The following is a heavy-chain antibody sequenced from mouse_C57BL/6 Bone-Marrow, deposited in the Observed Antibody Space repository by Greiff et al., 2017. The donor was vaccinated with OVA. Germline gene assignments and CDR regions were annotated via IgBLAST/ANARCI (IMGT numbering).Heavy chain of an antibody. D-gene: IGHD2-2*01. V-gene: IGHV1-55*01. Sequence: QVQLQHPGAELVKPGASVKMSCKASGYTFTSYWITWVKQRPGQGLEWIGDIYPGSGSTNYNEKFKSKATLTVDTSSSTAYMQLSSLTSEDSAVYYCARSGWGGYPSEAMDYWGQGTSVTVSS. J-gene: IGHJ4*01. CDR2: IYPGSGST. CDR3: ARSGWGGYPSEAMDY. CDR1: GYTFTSYW.